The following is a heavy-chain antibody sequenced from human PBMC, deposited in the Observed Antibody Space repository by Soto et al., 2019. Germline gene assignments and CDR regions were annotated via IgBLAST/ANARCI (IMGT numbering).Heavy chain of an antibody. CDR2: ISAYNGNT. V-gene: IGHV1-18*04. CDR1: GYTFTSYG. Sequence: ASVKVSCKASGYTFTSYGISWVRQAPGQGLEWMGWISAYNGNTNYAQKLQGRVTMTTDTSTSTAYMELRSPRSDDTAVYYCASTYCSGGSCYWPFDYWGQGTLVTVSS. CDR3: ASTYCSGGSCYWPFDY. J-gene: IGHJ4*02. D-gene: IGHD2-15*01.